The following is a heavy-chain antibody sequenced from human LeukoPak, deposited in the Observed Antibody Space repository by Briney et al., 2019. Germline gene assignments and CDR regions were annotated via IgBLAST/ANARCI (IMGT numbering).Heavy chain of an antibody. J-gene: IGHJ6*03. V-gene: IGHV4-59*08. D-gene: IGHD2-2*01. CDR3: ARVIVVVPAAAPDYYYYYYMDV. Sequence: SETLSLTCTVSGSMYNYYWSWIRQPPGKGLEWIGYIHYNGITNYNPSLKSRVTMSLDTSKNQVSLKLNSVTAADTAVYYCARVIVVVPAAAPDYYYYYYMDVWGKGTTVTVSS. CDR2: IHYNGIT. CDR1: GSMYNYY.